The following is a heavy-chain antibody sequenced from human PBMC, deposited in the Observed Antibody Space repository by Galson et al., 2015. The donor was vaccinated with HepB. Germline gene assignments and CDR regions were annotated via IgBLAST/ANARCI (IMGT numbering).Heavy chain of an antibody. V-gene: IGHV1-2*04. CDR3: ARDHGYCSGGSCKYYEYYYYGMDV. CDR2: INPNSGGT. CDR1: GYTFTGYY. Sequence: SVKVSCKPSGYTFTGYYMHWVRQAPGQGLEWMGWINPNSGGTNYAQKFQGWVTMARDTSISTAYMELSRLRSDDTAVYYCARDHGYCSGGSCKYYEYYYYGMDVWGQGTTVTVSS. D-gene: IGHD2-15*01. J-gene: IGHJ6*02.